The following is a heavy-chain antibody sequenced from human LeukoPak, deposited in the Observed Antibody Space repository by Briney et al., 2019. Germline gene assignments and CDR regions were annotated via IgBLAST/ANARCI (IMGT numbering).Heavy chain of an antibody. CDR3: ARDYYDSSGYFNYFDY. CDR2: TYYRSKWYN. D-gene: IGHD3-22*01. J-gene: IGHJ4*02. CDR1: GDSVSSNSAA. V-gene: IGHV6-1*01. Sequence: SQTLSLTCAISGDSVSSNSAAWNWIRQSPSRDLEWLGRTYYRSKWYNDYAVSVKSRITINPDTSKNQFSLQLNSVTPEDTAVYYCARDYYDSSGYFNYFDYWGQGTLVTVSS.